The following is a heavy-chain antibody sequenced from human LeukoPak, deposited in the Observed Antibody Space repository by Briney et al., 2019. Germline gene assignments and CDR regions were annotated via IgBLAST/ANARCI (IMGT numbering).Heavy chain of an antibody. J-gene: IGHJ2*01. CDR2: ISSSSDTI. V-gene: IGHV3-48*01. Sequence: YSMNWXRXAPGKGLEWVSYISSSSDTIYYAYSVKGRFTISRDNAKNSLYLQMNSLRAEDTAVYYCARDPQSWYFDLWGRGTLVTVSS. CDR3: ARDPQSWYFDL. CDR1: YS.